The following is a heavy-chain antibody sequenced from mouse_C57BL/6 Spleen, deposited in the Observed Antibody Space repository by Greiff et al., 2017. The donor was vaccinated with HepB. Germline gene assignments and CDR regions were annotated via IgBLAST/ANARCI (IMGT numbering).Heavy chain of an antibody. CDR2: IDPETGGT. Sequence: QVQLKQSGAELVRPGASVTLSCKASGYTFTDYEMHWVKQTPVHGLEWIGAIDPETGGTAYNQKFKGKAILTADKSSSTAYMELRSLTSEDSAVYYCTRLLTRYFDYWGQGTTLTVSS. V-gene: IGHV1-15*01. CDR3: TRLLTRYFDY. CDR1: GYTFTDYE. J-gene: IGHJ2*01.